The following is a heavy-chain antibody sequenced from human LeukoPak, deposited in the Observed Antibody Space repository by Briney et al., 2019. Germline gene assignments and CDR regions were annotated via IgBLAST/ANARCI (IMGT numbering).Heavy chain of an antibody. CDR1: GGSVSSGSYY. CDR2: IYYSGST. V-gene: IGHV4-61*01. CDR3: ATGITVTTGGFDP. J-gene: IGHJ5*02. Sequence: SETLSLTCTVSGGSVSSGSYYWSWIRQPPGKGLEWIGYIYYSGSTNYNPSLKSRVTISADTSKNQFSLKLSSVTAADTAVYYCATGITVTTGGFDPWGQGTLVTVSS. D-gene: IGHD4-17*01.